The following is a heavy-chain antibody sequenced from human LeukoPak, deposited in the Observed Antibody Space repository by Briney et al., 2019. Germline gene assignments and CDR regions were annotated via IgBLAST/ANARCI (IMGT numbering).Heavy chain of an antibody. CDR3: ARDSIAAAGTVNHFQH. D-gene: IGHD6-13*01. J-gene: IGHJ1*01. V-gene: IGHV3-21*01. Sequence: GGSLRLSCAASGFTFSIYTVNWVRQAPGKGLEWVSSISSSSGNIHYADSVKGRFTISRDNAKNSLFLQMNSLRAEDTAVYYCARDSIAAAGTVNHFQHWGQGTLVTVSS. CDR1: GFTFSIYT. CDR2: ISSSSGNI.